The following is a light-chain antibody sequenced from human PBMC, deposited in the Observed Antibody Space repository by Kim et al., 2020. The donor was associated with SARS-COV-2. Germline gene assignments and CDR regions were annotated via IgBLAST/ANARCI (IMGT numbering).Light chain of an antibody. CDR3: QQYNSYSWT. CDR2: KAS. V-gene: IGKV1-5*03. CDR1: QSISSW. Sequence: SSVGDTVTITCRAIQSISSWLAWYQQKPGKAPKLLIYKASSLESEVPSRFSGSGSGTEFTLTISSLQPDDFATYYCQQYNSYSWTFGQGTKVDIK. J-gene: IGKJ1*01.